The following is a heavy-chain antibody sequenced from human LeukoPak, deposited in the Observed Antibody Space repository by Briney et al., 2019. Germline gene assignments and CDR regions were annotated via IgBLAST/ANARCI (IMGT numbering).Heavy chain of an antibody. CDR1: GFSFSNYN. CDR2: VTTSSSAI. D-gene: IGHD1-26*01. CDR3: ARDGGGTGGTYHHTFDL. Sequence: GGSLRLSCAASGFSFSNYNMNWVRQGPGKGLEWISYVTTSSSAIYYADSVKGRFTISRDNGKSSLYLQMDSLRDEDTAVYYCARDGGGTGGTYHHTFDLWGQGTMVTVSS. J-gene: IGHJ3*01. V-gene: IGHV3-48*02.